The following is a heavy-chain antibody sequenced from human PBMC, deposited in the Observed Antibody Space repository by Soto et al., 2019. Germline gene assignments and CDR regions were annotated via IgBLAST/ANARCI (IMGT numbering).Heavy chain of an antibody. CDR1: GYSFTSYG. V-gene: IGHV1-18*01. CDR2: ISVYNDNT. CDR3: ARGDSSGYYDFFDY. D-gene: IGHD3-22*01. J-gene: IGHJ4*02. Sequence: QVQLVQSGAEVKKPGASVKVSCKASGYSFTSYGISWVRQAPGQGLEWMGWISVYNDNTHFAQKFQGRVTITTDTSTSTAYMELRSLRSDDTAVYYCARGDSSGYYDFFDYWGQGTLVTVSS.